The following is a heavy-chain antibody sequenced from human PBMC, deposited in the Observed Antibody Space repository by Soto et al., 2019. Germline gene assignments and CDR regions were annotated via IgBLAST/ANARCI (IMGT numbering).Heavy chain of an antibody. CDR3: AKGTGGYGDGGAFDI. CDR2: ISGSGGST. J-gene: IGHJ3*02. CDR1: GFTFSSYA. Sequence: EVQLLESGGGLVQPGGSLRLSCAASGFTFSSYAMSWVRQAPGKGLEWVSAISGSGGSTYYADAVKGRFTSSRDNSRNTLYRQMNSLRAEDTAVYYSAKGTGGYGDGGAFDIWGQGTMVTVSS. D-gene: IGHD4-17*01. V-gene: IGHV3-23*01.